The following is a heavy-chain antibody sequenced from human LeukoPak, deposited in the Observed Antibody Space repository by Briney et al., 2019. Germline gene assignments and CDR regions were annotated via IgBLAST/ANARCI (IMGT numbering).Heavy chain of an antibody. CDR3: PKRGGFDSSGYYQPPEDY. D-gene: IGHD3-22*01. CDR1: GFTFSNFA. V-gene: IGHV3-23*01. J-gene: IGHJ4*02. Sequence: PGGSLRLSCGASGFTFSNFAISWVRQAPGKGLEWVSAISGSGLSTYYTDSVKGRFTISRANSKNTVYLQMNGLSAEDTAVYYWPKRGGFDSSGYYQPPEDYWGQGTLVTVSS. CDR2: ISGSGLST.